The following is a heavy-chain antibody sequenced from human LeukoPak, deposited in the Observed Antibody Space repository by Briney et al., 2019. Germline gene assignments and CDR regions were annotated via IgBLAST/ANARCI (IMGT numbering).Heavy chain of an antibody. CDR1: GYTFSGYY. D-gene: IGHD6-19*01. CDR3: ARVVQQWLVLFDY. V-gene: IGHV1-2*02. CDR2: TNPDNGDT. Sequence: ASVKVSCKTSGYTFSGYYIHWVRQAPGQGLEWMGWTNPDNGDTNYVQTFQGRVTMTRDTSISTAYMELSRLRSDDTAVYYCARVVQQWLVLFDYWGQGTLVTVSS. J-gene: IGHJ4*02.